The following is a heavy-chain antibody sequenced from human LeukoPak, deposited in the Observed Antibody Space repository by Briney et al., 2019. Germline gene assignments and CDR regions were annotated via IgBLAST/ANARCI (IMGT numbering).Heavy chain of an antibody. V-gene: IGHV4-4*07. Sequence: SETLSLTCTVSGGSISSYYWSWIRQPAGKGLEWIGRIYTSGSTTYNPSLKSRVTMSVDTSKNQFSLKLSSVTAADTAVYYCARDVGWGYYGSATIGYFDYWGQGTLVTVSS. D-gene: IGHD3-10*01. CDR1: GGSISSYY. CDR2: IYTSGST. J-gene: IGHJ4*02. CDR3: ARDVGWGYYGSATIGYFDY.